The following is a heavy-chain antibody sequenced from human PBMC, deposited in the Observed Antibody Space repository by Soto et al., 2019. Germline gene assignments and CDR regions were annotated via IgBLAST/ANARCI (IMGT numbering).Heavy chain of an antibody. CDR1: GFTFSAYV. V-gene: IGHV3-23*01. Sequence: GGPLRLSCAASGFTFSAYVMSWVRQAPGKGLEWVSSITSSGGGTYYADSVKGRFTVSRDNSKNTVYLQMNSLRDEDTAVYYCAKLTAAWGQGTLVTVSS. CDR3: AKLTAA. D-gene: IGHD6-13*01. CDR2: ITSSGGGT. J-gene: IGHJ4*02.